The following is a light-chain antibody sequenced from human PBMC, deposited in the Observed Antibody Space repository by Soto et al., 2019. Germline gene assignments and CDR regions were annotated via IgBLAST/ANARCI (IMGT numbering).Light chain of an antibody. CDR1: QSITSY. Sequence: DIQMTQSPSSLSASVGDRVTITCRASQSITSYLTWYQQKPGKAPQLLIYDASSLESGVPSRFSGSGSGTDFTLTISSLQPEEFATYFCQQSYTTPWTFGQGTKVE. CDR3: QQSYTTPWT. V-gene: IGKV1-39*01. J-gene: IGKJ1*01. CDR2: DAS.